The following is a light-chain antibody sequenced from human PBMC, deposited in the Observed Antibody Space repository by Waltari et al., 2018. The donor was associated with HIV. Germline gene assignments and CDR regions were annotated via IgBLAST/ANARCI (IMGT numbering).Light chain of an antibody. CDR3: QQYFNAPLT. J-gene: IGKJ4*01. CDR2: WAS. Sequence: DIVMTQSPESVAVSLGERATIDCKSRQNVLYNSNKKKSLPCQQQKEGQPPKLLIYWASTRESGVPDRFSGSGSGTDFTLTISSLQAEDVAVYYCQQYFNAPLTFGGGTKVEIK. V-gene: IGKV4-1*01. CDR1: QNVLYNSNKKKS.